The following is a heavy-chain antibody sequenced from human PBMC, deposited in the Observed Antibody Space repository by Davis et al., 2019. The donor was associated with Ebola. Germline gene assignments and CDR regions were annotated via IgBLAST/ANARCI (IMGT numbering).Heavy chain of an antibody. CDR1: GFSLYNYA. Sequence: GGSLRLSCGVSGFSLYNYAVGWARQAPGKGLEWVSTIHVGGGTRYIDSVRGRFTISRDTSRDTVYLQMNSLRAEDTAVYFCTRLTYYYDNSGNYWPPDYWGQGTLVTVSS. CDR3: TRLTYYYDNSGNYWPPDY. J-gene: IGHJ4*02. V-gene: IGHV3-23*01. D-gene: IGHD3-22*01. CDR2: IHVGGGT.